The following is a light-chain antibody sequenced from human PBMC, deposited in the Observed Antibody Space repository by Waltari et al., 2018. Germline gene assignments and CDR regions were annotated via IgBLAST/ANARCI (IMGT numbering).Light chain of an antibody. Sequence: EIVLTQSPAMLSLSPGERATLSCRASQGVSSYLAWYQQKPGQAPRLLIYDASNRATGIPARFSGSGSGTDFTLTISSLEPEDFAVYYCQQRSNWPRTFGQGTKVEIK. J-gene: IGKJ1*01. CDR3: QQRSNWPRT. CDR1: QGVSSY. CDR2: DAS. V-gene: IGKV3-11*01.